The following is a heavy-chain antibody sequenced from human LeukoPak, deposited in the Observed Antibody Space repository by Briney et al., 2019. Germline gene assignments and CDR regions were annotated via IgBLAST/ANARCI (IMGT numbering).Heavy chain of an antibody. V-gene: IGHV5-51*01. CDR2: IYPGDSDS. Sequence: KGGESLKTSCKGSRYSFTDYWIGWVRQMPGKGLEWMGTIYPGDSDSRYSPSFQGQVTISADKSISTAYLQWSSLKASDTAMYHCARLGGMATTDDAFDIWGQGTMVTVSS. D-gene: IGHD5-24*01. J-gene: IGHJ3*02. CDR3: ARLGGMATTDDAFDI. CDR1: RYSFTDYW.